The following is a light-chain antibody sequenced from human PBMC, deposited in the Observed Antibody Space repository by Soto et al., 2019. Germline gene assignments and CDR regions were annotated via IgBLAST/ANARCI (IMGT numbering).Light chain of an antibody. CDR1: SSNIGSNT. Sequence: QSVLTQPPSASGTPGQIVAISCSGSSSNIGSNTVTWYQQLPGTAPKLLIYSTSQRSSGVPGRFSGPKSGASASLSISGLQSEDEADYYCAAWDDRLDVYVFGTGTKLTVL. V-gene: IGLV1-44*01. CDR2: STS. CDR3: AAWDDRLDVYV. J-gene: IGLJ1*01.